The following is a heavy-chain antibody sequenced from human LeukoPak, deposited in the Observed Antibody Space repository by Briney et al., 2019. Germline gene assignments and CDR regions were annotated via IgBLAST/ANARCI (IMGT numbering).Heavy chain of an antibody. V-gene: IGHV3-48*01. J-gene: IGHJ3*02. Sequence: GGSLRLSCAASGFTFSSYSMNWVRQAPGKGLEWVSHIASDSSSKHYADSVRGRFTTSRDNAANSLYLHMNSLRAEDTAVYYCARDGGGPDAFDIWGQGTMVTVS. CDR2: IASDSSSK. CDR3: ARDGGGPDAFDI. CDR1: GFTFSSYS.